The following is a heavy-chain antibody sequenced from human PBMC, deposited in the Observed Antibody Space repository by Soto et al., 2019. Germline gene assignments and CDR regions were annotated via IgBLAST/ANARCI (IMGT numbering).Heavy chain of an antibody. V-gene: IGHV4-61*01. J-gene: IGHJ5*02. CDR3: ARIVVAANNWFDP. CDR2: IYYSGST. Sequence: PSETLSLTCSVSGDSVSSDNYYWSWIRQPPGKGLEWIGCIYYSGSTNYNPSLKSRVTISVDTSKNQFSLKLSSVTAADAAMYYCARIVVAANNWFDPWGQGSLVTVSS. D-gene: IGHD2-15*01. CDR1: GDSVSSDNYY.